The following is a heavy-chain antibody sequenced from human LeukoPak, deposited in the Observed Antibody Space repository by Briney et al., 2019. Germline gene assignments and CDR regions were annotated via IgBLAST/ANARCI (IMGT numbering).Heavy chain of an antibody. CDR1: GFTFSIYT. V-gene: IGHV3-23*01. J-gene: IGHJ4*02. Sequence: GGSLSLSCATSGFTFSIYTMTWVRQAPGKGLEWVSTIIGSGGRTYNADSVKGRFTISRDNSKNTLYLQMNSLRAEDTAVYYCAKASSDSSGWSYYWGQGTLVTVSS. CDR3: AKASSDSSGWSYY. CDR2: IIGSGGRT. D-gene: IGHD6-19*01.